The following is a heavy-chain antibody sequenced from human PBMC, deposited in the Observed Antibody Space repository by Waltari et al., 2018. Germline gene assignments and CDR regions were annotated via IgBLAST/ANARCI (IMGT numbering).Heavy chain of an antibody. D-gene: IGHD6-6*01. V-gene: IGHV3-30*18. CDR1: GFTFSSYG. Sequence: QVQLVESGGGVVQPGRSLRLSCAASGFTFSSYGMHWVRQAPGKGLAWVAVISYDGSNKYYADSVKGRFTISRDNSKNTLYLQMNSLRAEDTAVYYCAKDLGAARLNNPVPFDYWGQGTLVTVSS. CDR3: AKDLGAARLNNPVPFDY. J-gene: IGHJ4*02. CDR2: ISYDGSNK.